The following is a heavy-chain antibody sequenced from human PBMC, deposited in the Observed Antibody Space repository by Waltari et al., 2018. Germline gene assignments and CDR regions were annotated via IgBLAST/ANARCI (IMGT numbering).Heavy chain of an antibody. CDR3: AREVAAFDALNL. Sequence: VQLEEAGGGQVQPGESLRISCAASGFTFSSYLMHWVRQAPGKGLEWVSRINNVGNSAKYADSVKGRFTISRDNAKNTLYLQMNSLRVGDTAVYYCAREVAAFDALNLWGQGTMVTVSS. CDR1: GFTFSSYL. CDR2: INNVGNSA. J-gene: IGHJ3*01. V-gene: IGHV3-74*03. D-gene: IGHD1-26*01.